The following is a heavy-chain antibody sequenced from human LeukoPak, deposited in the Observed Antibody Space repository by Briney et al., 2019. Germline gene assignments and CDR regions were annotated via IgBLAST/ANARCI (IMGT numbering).Heavy chain of an antibody. CDR1: SGSINSGSYY. J-gene: IGHJ5*02. CDR2: IYTGGST. D-gene: IGHD6-6*01. V-gene: IGHV4-61*02. CDR3: ARGIPYNTSWLNWFDP. Sequence: SETLSLTCTVSSGSINSGSYYWSWIRQPAGKGLEWVGRIYTGGSTNYNPSLKSRVTISVDTSKNQFSLKLTSVTSADTAVYYCARGIPYNTSWLNWFDPWGQGTLVTVSS.